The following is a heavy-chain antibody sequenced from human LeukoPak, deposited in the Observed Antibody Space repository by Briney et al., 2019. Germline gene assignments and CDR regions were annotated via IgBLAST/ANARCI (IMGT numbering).Heavy chain of an antibody. V-gene: IGHV1-3*01. CDR2: INVGNGNV. D-gene: IGHD4-17*01. CDR3: ARGHMVTTWKDFDY. CDR1: GFTLSTSA. J-gene: IGHJ4*02. Sequence: ASVKVSCKASGFTLSTSAIHWVRQAPGQGLEWMGWINVGNGNVKYSQKFQGRVTITRDTSASTVYMELSRLRPEDTAIYYCARGHMVTTWKDFDYWGQGTLVALSS.